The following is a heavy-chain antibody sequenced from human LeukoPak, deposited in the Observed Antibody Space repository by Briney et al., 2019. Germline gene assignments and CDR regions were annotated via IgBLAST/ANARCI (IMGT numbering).Heavy chain of an antibody. CDR1: GYTFTDYY. J-gene: IGHJ4*02. Sequence: GASVKVSCKASGYTFTDYYIHWVRQAPGQGLEWMGRITPNSGDTHYSQKFQGRVTVTRDTSITTAYMELSRLRSDDTAVYFCARANSWYGAYWGQGTLVTVSS. CDR2: ITPNSGDT. D-gene: IGHD4/OR15-4a*01. V-gene: IGHV1-2*06. CDR3: ARANSWYGAY.